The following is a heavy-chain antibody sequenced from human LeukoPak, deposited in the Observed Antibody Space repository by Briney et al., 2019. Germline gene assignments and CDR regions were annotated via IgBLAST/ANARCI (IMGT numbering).Heavy chain of an antibody. Sequence: PSETLSLTCAVYGXSFSGYYWGWLRQPPGKGLEWIGSIYYSGATNSNPSLRSRLTISVDTSKNQFSLKLGSVTAADAAVYYCATLNTDGWYLDNWGQGTLVTVSS. J-gene: IGHJ4*02. V-gene: IGHV4-34*01. CDR1: GXSFSGYY. CDR3: ATLNTDGWYLDN. D-gene: IGHD5-24*01. CDR2: IYYSGAT.